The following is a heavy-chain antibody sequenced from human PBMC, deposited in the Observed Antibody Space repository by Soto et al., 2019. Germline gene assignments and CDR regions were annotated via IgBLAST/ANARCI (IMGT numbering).Heavy chain of an antibody. V-gene: IGHV3-11*01. CDR3: AREITSTQS. J-gene: IGHJ4*02. CDR1: GFTFSDYF. D-gene: IGHD3-16*01. Sequence: QVQLVESGGALVKPGGSLRLSCAASGFTFSDYFMSWIRQAPGKGLEWLSYIGPSGSDTYYSDSVKDRFTISRDNARNSLYLQMNSLRDDDTAVYYCAREITSTQSWGQGTLVTVSS. CDR2: IGPSGSDT.